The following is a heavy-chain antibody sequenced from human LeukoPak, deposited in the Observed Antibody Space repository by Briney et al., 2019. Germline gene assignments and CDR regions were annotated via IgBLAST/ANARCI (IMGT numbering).Heavy chain of an antibody. CDR3: ARDHNYAFDN. D-gene: IGHD1-1*01. J-gene: IGHJ4*02. CDR2: IGIDSGNT. Sequence: GGSLRLSCSASGFPFIEYSMNWVRQAPGKGLEWISYIGIDSGNTRYADSVRGRFTISADKAKNSLYLQMNSLRVEDTAVYYCARDHNYAFDNWGQGTLVSVAS. V-gene: IGHV3-48*01. CDR1: GFPFIEYS.